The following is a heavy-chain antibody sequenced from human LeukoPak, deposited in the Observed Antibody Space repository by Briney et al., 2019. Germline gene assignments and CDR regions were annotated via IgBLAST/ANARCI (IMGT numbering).Heavy chain of an antibody. Sequence: GGSLRLSCAASGFTFSSYWMSWVRQAPGKGLEWVANIKQDGSEKYYVDSVKGRFTISRDNAKNSLYLQMNSLRAEDTAVYYCARGGIAAADYYYYYMDVWGKGTTVTVSS. J-gene: IGHJ6*03. V-gene: IGHV3-7*01. CDR2: IKQDGSEK. CDR1: GFTFSSYW. D-gene: IGHD6-13*01. CDR3: ARGGIAAADYYYYYMDV.